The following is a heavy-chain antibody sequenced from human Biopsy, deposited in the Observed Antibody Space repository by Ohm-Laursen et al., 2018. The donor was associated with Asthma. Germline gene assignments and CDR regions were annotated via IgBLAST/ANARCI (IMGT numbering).Heavy chain of an antibody. V-gene: IGHV4-59*01. CDR3: ARATSTWSQSGPHYFDH. Sequence: ALSLTCPVSGVSIRSYYWTWIRQPPGKGLEWIGNIHYSGSTCSNPSLKSRVTISVDTSKKQISLRLSSVTAADTAMYYCARATSTWSQSGPHYFDHWGQGALVTVSS. CDR2: IHYSGST. J-gene: IGHJ4*02. CDR1: GVSIRSYY. D-gene: IGHD6-13*01.